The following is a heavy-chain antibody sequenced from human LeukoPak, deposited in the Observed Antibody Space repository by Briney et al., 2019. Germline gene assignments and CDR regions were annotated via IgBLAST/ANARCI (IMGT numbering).Heavy chain of an antibody. CDR2: FYHSGST. CDR1: GVSISSGYY. Sequence: SETLSLTCTVSGVSISSGYYWGWIRQPPGKGLEWIGSFYHSGSTYYNPSLKSRVTISVDTSKNQFSLRLSSVTAADTAVYYCARTDYPDYVGYWGQGTLVTVSS. CDR3: ARTDYPDYVGY. J-gene: IGHJ4*02. V-gene: IGHV4-38-2*02. D-gene: IGHD4-11*01.